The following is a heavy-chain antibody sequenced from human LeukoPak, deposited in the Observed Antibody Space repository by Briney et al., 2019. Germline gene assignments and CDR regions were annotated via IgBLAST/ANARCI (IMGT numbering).Heavy chain of an antibody. D-gene: IGHD4-11*01. J-gene: IGHJ6*03. Sequence: QPGGSLRLSCAASGFTFSSYEMNWVRQAPGKGLEWVSYISSSGSTIYYADSVKGRFTISRDNAKNSLYLQMNSLRAEDTTVYYCARPYRYYYYYMDVWGKGTTVTVSS. CDR1: GFTFSSYE. V-gene: IGHV3-48*03. CDR2: ISSSGSTI. CDR3: ARPYRYYYYYMDV.